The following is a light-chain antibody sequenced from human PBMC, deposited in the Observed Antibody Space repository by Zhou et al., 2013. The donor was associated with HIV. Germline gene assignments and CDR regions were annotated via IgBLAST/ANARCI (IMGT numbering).Light chain of an antibody. Sequence: DIVMTQSPDSLAVSLGERATINCKSSQSVLYSSNNKNYLAWYQQKPGQPPKLLIYWASTRESGVPDRFSGSGSGTDFTLTISSLQAEDVAVYYCQQYYRTPKAFGQGTRVKS. J-gene: IGKJ1*01. V-gene: IGKV4-1*01. CDR3: QQYYRTPKA. CDR2: WAS. CDR1: QSVLYSSNNKNY.